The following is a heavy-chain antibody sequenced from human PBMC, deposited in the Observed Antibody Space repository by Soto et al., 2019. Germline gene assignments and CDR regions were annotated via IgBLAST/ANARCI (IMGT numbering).Heavy chain of an antibody. CDR1: SGSVSGGPYY. CDR2: VYYTGTT. J-gene: IGHJ6*02. Sequence: QMQLQESGPGLVKPSETLSLTCTVSSGSVSGGPYYWTWIRQPPGKGLEWIGYVYYTGTTNYNPSLKSRVTISLDTSKNQFSLKLTSVTAADTAVYYCAREAKVETDMGGYYYYDMDVWGQGTTVTVSS. D-gene: IGHD5-18*01. V-gene: IGHV4-61*01. CDR3: AREAKVETDMGGYYYYDMDV.